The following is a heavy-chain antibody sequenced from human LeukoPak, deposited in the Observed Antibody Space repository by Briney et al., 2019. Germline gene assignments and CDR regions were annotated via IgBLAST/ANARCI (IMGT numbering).Heavy chain of an antibody. J-gene: IGHJ4*02. CDR1: GYTFTGYY. D-gene: IGHD3-22*01. Sequence: ASVKVSCKASGYTFTGYYMHWVRQAPGQGLEWMGWINPNSGGTNYAQKFQGRVTMTRDTSISTAYMELSRLRSDDTAVYYCARFSDYYDSSGYSSDYWGQGTLVTVSS. V-gene: IGHV1-2*02. CDR3: ARFSDYYDSSGYSSDY. CDR2: INPNSGGT.